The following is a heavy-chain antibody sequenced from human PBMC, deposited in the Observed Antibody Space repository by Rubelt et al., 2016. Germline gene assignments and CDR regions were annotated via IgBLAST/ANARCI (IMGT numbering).Heavy chain of an antibody. CDR3: ARDFGNYYYYGMDV. Sequence: NRGEWVSAISSSGDSTYYVDSVKGRFTISRDNAKSTLYLQMNSLRAEDTAVYYCARDFGNYYYYGMDVWGQGTTVTVSS. V-gene: IGHV3-23*01. D-gene: IGHD3-16*01. CDR2: ISSSGDST. J-gene: IGHJ6*02.